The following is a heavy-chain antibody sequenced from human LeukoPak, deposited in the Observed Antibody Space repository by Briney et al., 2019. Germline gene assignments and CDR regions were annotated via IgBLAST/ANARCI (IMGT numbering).Heavy chain of an antibody. CDR3: ARNVDTAMVFDY. Sequence: PSETLPLTCIVSGGSITNSNYYWAWIRQPPGKGLEWIGYIYYSGSTYYNPSLKSRVTISVDTSKNQFSLKLSSVTAADTAVYYCARNVDTAMVFDYWGQGTLVTVSS. J-gene: IGHJ4*02. D-gene: IGHD5-18*01. CDR2: IYYSGST. V-gene: IGHV4-61*05. CDR1: GGSITNSNYY.